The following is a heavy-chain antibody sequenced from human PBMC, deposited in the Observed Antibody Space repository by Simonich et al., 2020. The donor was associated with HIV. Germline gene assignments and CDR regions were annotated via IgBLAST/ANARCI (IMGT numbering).Heavy chain of an antibody. J-gene: IGHJ2*01. V-gene: IGHV5-51*03. CDR2: PYPGDSDT. Sequence: EVQLVQSGAEVKKPGESLKISCKGSGYSFTSYWIGWVRQMPWKGLEWMGRPYPGDSDTSYSPSFQGQVTISADKSIGTAYLQWSSLKASDTAMYYCVRRLAVAGTYWYFDLWGRGTLVTVSS. CDR3: VRRLAVAGTYWYFDL. D-gene: IGHD6-19*01. CDR1: GYSFTSYW.